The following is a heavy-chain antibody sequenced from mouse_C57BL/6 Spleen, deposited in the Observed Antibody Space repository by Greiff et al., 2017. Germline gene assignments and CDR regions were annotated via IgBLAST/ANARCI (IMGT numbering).Heavy chain of an antibody. Sequence: EVKLVESGPGLAKPSQTLSLTCSVTGYSITSDYWNWIRKFPGNKLEYMGYISYSGSTYYNPSLKSRISITRDTSKNKYYLQLNSVTTEDTATYYCARSGAYYGAWFAYWGQGTLVTVSA. CDR1: GYSITSDY. V-gene: IGHV3-8*01. CDR3: ARSGAYYGAWFAY. D-gene: IGHD2-10*01. CDR2: ISYSGST. J-gene: IGHJ3*01.